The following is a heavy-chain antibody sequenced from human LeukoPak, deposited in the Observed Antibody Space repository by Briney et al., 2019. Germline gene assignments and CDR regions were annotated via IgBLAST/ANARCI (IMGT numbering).Heavy chain of an antibody. CDR2: MSGSGGST. CDR3: AKTRGYSGYDSLDY. Sequence: GGSLRLSCAASGFTFSSYAMSWVRQAPGKGLEWVSGMSGSGGSTYYADSVKGRFTISRDKSKNTLYLQMNSLRAEDTAVYYCAKTRGYSGYDSLDYWGQGPLVTVSS. V-gene: IGHV3-23*01. D-gene: IGHD5-12*01. CDR1: GFTFSSYA. J-gene: IGHJ4*02.